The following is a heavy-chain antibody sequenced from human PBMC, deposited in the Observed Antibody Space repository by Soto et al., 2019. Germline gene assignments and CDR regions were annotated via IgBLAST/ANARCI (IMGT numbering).Heavy chain of an antibody. J-gene: IGHJ3*02. CDR1: GGSVSSGSYY. Sequence: QAQLQESGPGLVKPSETLSLTCTVSGGSVSSGSYYWSWIRQPPGKGLEWIGYIYYSGSTNYNPSLKSRVTISVDTSKNQFSLKLSSVTAADTAVYYCARGSGPNDAFDIWGQGTMVTVSS. CDR3: ARGSGPNDAFDI. CDR2: IYYSGST. D-gene: IGHD2-15*01. V-gene: IGHV4-61*01.